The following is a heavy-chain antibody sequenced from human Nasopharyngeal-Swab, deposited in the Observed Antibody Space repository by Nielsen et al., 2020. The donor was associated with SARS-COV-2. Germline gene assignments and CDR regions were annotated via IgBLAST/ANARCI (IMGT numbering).Heavy chain of an antibody. D-gene: IGHD6-19*01. CDR1: GGTFSSYG. V-gene: IGHV1-69*13. Sequence: SVKVSCKASGGTFSSYGISWVRQAPGQGLEWMGGIIPIFGTANYAQKFQGRVTITADESTSTVYMELSSLRSEDTAVYYCARESPTPGIAVAYYFDYWGQGTLVTVSS. CDR2: IIPIFGTA. J-gene: IGHJ4*02. CDR3: ARESPTPGIAVAYYFDY.